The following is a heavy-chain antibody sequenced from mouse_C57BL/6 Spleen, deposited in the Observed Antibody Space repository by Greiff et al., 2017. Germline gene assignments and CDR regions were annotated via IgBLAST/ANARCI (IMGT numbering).Heavy chain of an antibody. J-gene: IGHJ2*01. V-gene: IGHV1-82*01. Sequence: QVQLKESGPELVKPGASVKISCKASGYAFSSSWMNWVKQRPGKGLEWIGRIYPGDGDTNYNGKFKGKATLTADKSSSTAYMQLSSLTSEDSAVYFCAREGGNYEDYWGQGTTLTVSS. D-gene: IGHD2-1*01. CDR3: AREGGNYEDY. CDR2: IYPGDGDT. CDR1: GYAFSSSW.